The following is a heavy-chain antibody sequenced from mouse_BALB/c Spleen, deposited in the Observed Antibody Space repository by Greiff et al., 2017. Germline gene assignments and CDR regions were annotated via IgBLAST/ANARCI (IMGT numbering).Heavy chain of an antibody. CDR3: ARDDYDEGLHFDY. CDR1: GFNIKDYY. CDR2: IDPENGNT. D-gene: IGHD2-4*01. J-gene: IGHJ2*01. Sequence: VQLQQSGAELVRPGALVKLSCKASGFNIKDYYMHWVKQRPEQGLEWIGWIDPENGNTIYDPKFQGKASITADPSSNTAYLQLSSLTSEDTAVYYCARDDYDEGLHFDYWGQGTTLTVSS. V-gene: IGHV14-1*02.